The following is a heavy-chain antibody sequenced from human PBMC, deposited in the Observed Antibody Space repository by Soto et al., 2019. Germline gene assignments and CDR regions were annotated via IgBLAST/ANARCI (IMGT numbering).Heavy chain of an antibody. CDR2: INPTSEYT. Sequence: GASVKVSCKASGYTFTSYDINCVRQAPGQGLEWVGWINPTSEYTAHAQKFQGRVTLTREISTATAYMELSSLTSEDTAVYFCARQVHPGYPSDWCPGTQV. J-gene: IGHJ4*02. V-gene: IGHV1-8*01. CDR3: ARQVHPGYPSD. D-gene: IGHD1-1*01. CDR1: GYTFTSYD.